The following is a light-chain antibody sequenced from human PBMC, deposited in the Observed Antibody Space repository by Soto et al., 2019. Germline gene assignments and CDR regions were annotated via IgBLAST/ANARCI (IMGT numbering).Light chain of an antibody. V-gene: IGLV2-8*01. J-gene: IGLJ1*01. CDR1: SSDVGGYIF. CDR3: VSYAGGTYV. CDR2: DVN. Sequence: SALTQPPSASGSPGQSVTISCTGTSSDVGGYIFVSWYQQHPGKAPKLMIYDVNKRPSGVPDRFSGSKSDNTASLTVSGLQAEDEADYYCVSYAGGTYVFGTGTKVTVL.